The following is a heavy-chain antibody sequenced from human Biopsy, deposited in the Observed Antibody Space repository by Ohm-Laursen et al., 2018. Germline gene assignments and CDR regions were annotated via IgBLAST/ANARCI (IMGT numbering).Heavy chain of an antibody. CDR1: GDSISSNY. J-gene: IGHJ2*01. D-gene: IGHD3-22*01. V-gene: IGHV4-59*01. CDR3: ARDRGYYSDRTVPGYFDL. Sequence: SETLFLTCTVSGDSISSNYWSWIRQPPGKGLEWIGYVFYTGSTDYNPSLQSRVTISVDTSKNHFSLRLRSVTPADTAIYYCARDRGYYSDRTVPGYFDLWGRGTLVTVSS. CDR2: VFYTGST.